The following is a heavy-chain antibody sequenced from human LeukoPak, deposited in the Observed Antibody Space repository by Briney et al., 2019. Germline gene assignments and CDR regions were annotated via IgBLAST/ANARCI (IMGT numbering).Heavy chain of an antibody. CDR1: GFTFSSYA. Sequence: GGSLRLSCAASGFTFSSYAMHWVRQAPGKGLEWVAVISYDGSNKYYADSVKGRFTISRDNSKNTLYLQMNSLRAEDTAVYYYARGRADFWSGYGMDVWGQGTTVTVSS. V-gene: IGHV3-30-3*01. CDR3: ARGRADFWSGYGMDV. D-gene: IGHD3-3*01. CDR2: ISYDGSNK. J-gene: IGHJ6*02.